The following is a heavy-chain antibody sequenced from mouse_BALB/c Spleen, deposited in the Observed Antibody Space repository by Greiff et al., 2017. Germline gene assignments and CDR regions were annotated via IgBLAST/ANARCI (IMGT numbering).Heavy chain of an antibody. J-gene: IGHJ2*01. D-gene: IGHD4-1*01. CDR3: ARGTGLLDY. CDR2: ISSGGSYT. CDR1: GFTFSSYA. V-gene: IGHV5-9-4*01. Sequence: EVNVVESGGGLVKPGGSLKLSCAASGFTFSSYAMSWVRQSPEKRLEWVAEISSGGSYTYNPDTVTGRFTISRDNAKNTLYLEMSSLRSEDTAMYYCARGTGLLDYWGQGTTLTVSS.